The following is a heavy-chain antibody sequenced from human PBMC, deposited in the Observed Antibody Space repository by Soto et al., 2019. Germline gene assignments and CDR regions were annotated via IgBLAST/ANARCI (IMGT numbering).Heavy chain of an antibody. CDR1: GGTFSSYA. CDR2: IIPIFGTA. Sequence: SVKVSCKASGGTFSSYAISWVRQAPGQGLEWMGGIIPIFGTANYAQKFQGRVTITADESTSTAYMELSSLRSEDTAVYYCARDIGIAVAGPSFDYWGQGTLVTVSS. CDR3: ARDIGIAVAGPSFDY. V-gene: IGHV1-69*13. D-gene: IGHD6-19*01. J-gene: IGHJ4*02.